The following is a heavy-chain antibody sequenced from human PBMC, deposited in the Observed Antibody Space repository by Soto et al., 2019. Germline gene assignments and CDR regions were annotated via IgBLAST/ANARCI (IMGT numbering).Heavy chain of an antibody. V-gene: IGHV3-7*03. CDR2: QHGSEK. CDR3: ARAPLYGAYYFDY. J-gene: IGHJ4*01. Sequence: QHGSEKYYVDSVKGRFTISRDNAKNSLYLQMNSLRAEDTAVYYCARAPLYGAYYFDYWGHGTLVTVSS. D-gene: IGHD4-17*01.